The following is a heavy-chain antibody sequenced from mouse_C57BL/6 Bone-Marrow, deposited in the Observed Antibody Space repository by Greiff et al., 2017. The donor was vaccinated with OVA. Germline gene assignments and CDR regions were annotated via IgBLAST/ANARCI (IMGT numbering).Heavy chain of an antibody. CDR2: IYPRSGNT. Sequence: VQLQQPGAELARPGASVKLSCKASGYTFTSYGIRWVKQRTGQGLEWIGEIYPRSGNTYYNEKFKGKATLTADKSSSTAYMELRSLTSEDSAVYFCARYYGSSYLWYAMDYWGQGTSVTVSS. V-gene: IGHV1-81*01. D-gene: IGHD1-1*01. CDR1: GYTFTSYG. CDR3: ARYYGSSYLWYAMDY. J-gene: IGHJ4*01.